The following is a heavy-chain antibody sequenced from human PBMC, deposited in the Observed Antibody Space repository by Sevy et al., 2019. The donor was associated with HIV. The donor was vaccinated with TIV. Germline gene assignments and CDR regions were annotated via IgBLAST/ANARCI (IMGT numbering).Heavy chain of an antibody. CDR1: GGSISSYY. CDR3: AGRSCSSTSCYRGLFDY. J-gene: IGHJ4*02. V-gene: IGHV4-59*01. D-gene: IGHD2-2*01. CDR2: IYYSGST. Sequence: SETLSLTCTVSGGSISSYYWSWIRQPPGKGLEWIGYIYYSGSTNYNPSLKSRVTISVDTSKNQFSLKLSSVTAADTAVYYCAGRSCSSTSCYRGLFDYWGQGTLVTVSS.